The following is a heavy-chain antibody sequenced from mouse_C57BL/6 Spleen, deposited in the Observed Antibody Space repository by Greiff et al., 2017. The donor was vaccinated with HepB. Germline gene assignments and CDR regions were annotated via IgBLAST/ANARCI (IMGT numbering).Heavy chain of an antibody. CDR3: ARSSDYDGGGYFDY. V-gene: IGHV1-75*01. D-gene: IGHD2-4*01. CDR1: GYTFTDYY. CDR2: IFPGSGST. Sequence: QVQLKQSGPELVKPGASVKISCKASGYTFTDYYINWVKQRPGQGLEWIGWIFPGSGSTYYNEKFKGKATLTVDKSSSTAYMLLSSLTSEDSAVYFCARSSDYDGGGYFDYWGQGTTLTVSS. J-gene: IGHJ2*01.